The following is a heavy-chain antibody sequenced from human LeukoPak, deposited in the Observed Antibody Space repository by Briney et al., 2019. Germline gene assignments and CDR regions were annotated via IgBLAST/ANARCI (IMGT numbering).Heavy chain of an antibody. CDR2: ISAYNGNT. V-gene: IGHV1-18*01. CDR3: ARDAHYYYDSSGYYPYFDY. Sequence: ASVKVSCKASGYTFTSYGISWVRQAPGQGLEWMGWISAYNGNTNYAQKLQGRVTMTTDTSTSTAYMELRSLRSGDTAVYYCARDAHYYYDSSGYYPYFDYWGQGTLVTVSS. J-gene: IGHJ4*02. CDR1: GYTFTSYG. D-gene: IGHD3-22*01.